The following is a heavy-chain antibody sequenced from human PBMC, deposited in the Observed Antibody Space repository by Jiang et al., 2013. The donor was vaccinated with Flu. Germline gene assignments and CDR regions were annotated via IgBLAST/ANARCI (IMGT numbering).Heavy chain of an antibody. V-gene: IGHV3-23*01. J-gene: IGHJ6*02. CDR2: ISASGGTS. CDR3: AKARDWENYYFYSMDV. D-gene: IGHD2-21*02. CDR1: GFTFSSYA. Sequence: QLLESGGSLVQPGGSLRLSCAASGFTFSSYAMSWVRQAPGEGLEWVSAISASGGTSCYADSVKGRFTLSRDNARNALFLQMNSLRAEDTAVYYCAKARDWENYYFYSMDVWGQGTTVTVSS.